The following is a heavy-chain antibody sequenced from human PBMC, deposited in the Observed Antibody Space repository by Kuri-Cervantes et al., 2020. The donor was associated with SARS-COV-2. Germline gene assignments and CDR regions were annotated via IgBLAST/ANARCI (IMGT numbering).Heavy chain of an antibody. CDR2: IRSKAYGGTT. CDR1: GFTFGDYA. V-gene: IGHV3-49*04. CDR3: TKDDFWSGYADY. Sequence: GGSLRLSCTASGFTFGDYAMSWVRQAPGKGLEWVGFIRSKAYGGTTEYAASVKGRFTISRDDSKSIAYPQMNSLKTEDTAVYYCTKDDFWSGYADYWGQGTLVTVSS. D-gene: IGHD3-3*01. J-gene: IGHJ4*02.